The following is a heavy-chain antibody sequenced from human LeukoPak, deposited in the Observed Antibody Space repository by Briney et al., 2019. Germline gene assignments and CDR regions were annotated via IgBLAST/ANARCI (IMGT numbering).Heavy chain of an antibody. CDR3: ARDRDYSNTERGFDY. D-gene: IGHD4-11*01. V-gene: IGHV1-2*02. CDR2: INPNSGET. Sequence: ASVKVSCKTSGYTFTDYYIHWVRQAPGQGLEWMGWINPNSGETNSAQKFQGRVTMTGDTSISTAYMELSRVTSDDTAVYYCARDRDYSNTERGFDYWGQGTLVTVSP. CDR1: GYTFTDYY. J-gene: IGHJ4*02.